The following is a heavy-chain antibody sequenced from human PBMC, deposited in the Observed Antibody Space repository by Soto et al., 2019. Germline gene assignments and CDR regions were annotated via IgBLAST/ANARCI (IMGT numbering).Heavy chain of an antibody. CDR3: ARGRPYGMDV. V-gene: IGHV3-74*01. CDR2: IDSDGSST. J-gene: IGHJ6*02. CDR1: VFTFGSYC. Sequence: LRLSCAASVFTFGSYCMNWVRQAPGKGLVWVSRIDSDGSSTTYADSVKGRFTTSRDNAKNTLYLQMSSLRVEDTAVYYCARGRPYGMDVWGQGTTVTVSS.